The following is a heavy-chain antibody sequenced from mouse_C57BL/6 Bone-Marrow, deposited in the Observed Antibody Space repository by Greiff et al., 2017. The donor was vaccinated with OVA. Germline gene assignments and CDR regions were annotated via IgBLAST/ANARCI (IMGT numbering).Heavy chain of an antibody. CDR3: ARPYYYGSRFAY. J-gene: IGHJ3*01. D-gene: IGHD1-1*01. V-gene: IGHV5-6*01. Sequence: EVQGVESGGDLVKPGGSLKLSCAASGFTFSSYGMSWVRQTPDKRLEWVATISSGGSYTYYPDSVKGRFTISRDNAKNTLYLQMSSLKSEDTAMYYCARPYYYGSRFAYWGQGTLVTVSA. CDR2: ISSGGSYT. CDR1: GFTFSSYG.